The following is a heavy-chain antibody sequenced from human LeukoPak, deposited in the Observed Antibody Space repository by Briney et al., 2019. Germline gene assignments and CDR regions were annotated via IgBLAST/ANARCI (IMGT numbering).Heavy chain of an antibody. CDR1: GYIFTTYY. Sequence: ASVKVSCKASGYIFTTYYMNWVRQATGQGLEWMGIINPSSGSTSYAQKFQGRVTMTRDMSTSTVYMEMSSLRSEDTAVYYCARCDHFEVAAKRDWYFDLWGRGTLVTVST. CDR3: ARCDHFEVAAKRDWYFDL. D-gene: IGHD2-15*01. CDR2: INPSSGST. V-gene: IGHV1-46*01. J-gene: IGHJ2*01.